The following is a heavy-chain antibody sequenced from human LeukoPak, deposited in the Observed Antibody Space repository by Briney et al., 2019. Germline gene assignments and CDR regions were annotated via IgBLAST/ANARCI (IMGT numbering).Heavy chain of an antibody. CDR2: ISSSGSTI. J-gene: IGHJ4*02. Sequence: GGSLRLSCAASGFTFSSYEMNWVRQAPGKGLEWVSYISSSGSTIYYADSVKGRFTISRDNAKNSLYLQMNSLRAEDTAVYYCERGYSYGSDYWGQGTLVTVSS. V-gene: IGHV3-48*03. CDR1: GFTFSSYE. CDR3: ERGYSYGSDY. D-gene: IGHD5-18*01.